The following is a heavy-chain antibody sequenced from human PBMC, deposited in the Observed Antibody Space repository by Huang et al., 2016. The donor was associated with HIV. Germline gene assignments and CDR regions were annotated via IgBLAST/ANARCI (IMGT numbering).Heavy chain of an antibody. Sequence: QLQLQESGPGLVKPSETLSLTCTVSGGSISSSAYYWGWIRQTPGKGLEWIGSIYYSGGNNFNPSLKSRITISVDTSKKQFSLKVRSVTAAETAVYYCARHRGAIFGVADNFYFDHWGQGTLVTVSS. D-gene: IGHD3-3*01. CDR3: ARHRGAIFGVADNFYFDH. V-gene: IGHV4-39*01. CDR2: IYYSGGN. CDR1: GGSISSSAYY. J-gene: IGHJ4*02.